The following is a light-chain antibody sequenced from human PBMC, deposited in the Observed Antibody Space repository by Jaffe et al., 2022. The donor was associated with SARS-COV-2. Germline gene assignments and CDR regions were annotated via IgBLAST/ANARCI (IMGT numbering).Light chain of an antibody. J-gene: IGLJ2*01. V-gene: IGLV3-1*01. Sequence: SYELTQPPSVSVSPGQTASITCSGDKLGDKFACWYQQKPGQSPVLIIYQNKKRPSGIPERFSGSNSGNTATLTISGTQAVDEADYYCQAWDSSTVLFGGGTKLTVL. CDR3: QAWDSSTVL. CDR2: QNK. CDR1: KLGDKF.